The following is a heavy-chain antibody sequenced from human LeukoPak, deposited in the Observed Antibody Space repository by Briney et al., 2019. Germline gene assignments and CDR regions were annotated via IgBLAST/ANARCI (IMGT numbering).Heavy chain of an antibody. V-gene: IGHV3-21*01. D-gene: IGHD3-10*01. CDR3: ASTLMARDY. CDR2: ISSSSSYI. CDR1: GFIFSRYG. J-gene: IGHJ4*02. Sequence: GGSLRLSCGASGFIFSRYGMHWVRQAPGKGLEWVSSISSSSSYIYYADSVKGRFTISRDNAKNSLYLQMNSLRAEDTAVYYCASTLMARDYWGQGTLVTVSS.